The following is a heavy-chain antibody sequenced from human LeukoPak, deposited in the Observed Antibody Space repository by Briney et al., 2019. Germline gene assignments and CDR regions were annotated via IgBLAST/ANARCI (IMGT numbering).Heavy chain of an antibody. CDR3: ARDNQLGYCSSTSCYTHFDY. CDR2: IYYSGST. Sequence: SQTLSLTCTVSGGSISSGGYDWSWIRQHPGKGLEWIGYIYYSGSTYYNPSLKSRVTISVDTSKNQFSLKLSSVTAADTAVYYCARDNQLGYCSSTSCYTHFDYWGQGTLVTVSS. V-gene: IGHV4-31*03. J-gene: IGHJ4*02. D-gene: IGHD2-2*02. CDR1: GGSISSGGYD.